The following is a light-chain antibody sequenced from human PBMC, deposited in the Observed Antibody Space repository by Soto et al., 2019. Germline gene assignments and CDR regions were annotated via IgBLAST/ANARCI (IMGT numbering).Light chain of an antibody. J-gene: IGKJ5*01. V-gene: IGKV3-15*01. CDR3: QQYNRWPPIT. CDR2: GAS. CDR1: QSVSSN. Sequence: EIVMTQSPATLSVSPGERATISCRASQSVSSNLAWYQQKPGQAPRLLIYGASTRATGIPARFSGSGSGTDFTLTISSLQSEDVAVYYCQQYNRWPPITFGQGTRLEIK.